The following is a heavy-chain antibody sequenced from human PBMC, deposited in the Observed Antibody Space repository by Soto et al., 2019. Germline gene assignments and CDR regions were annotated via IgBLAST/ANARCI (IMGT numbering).Heavy chain of an antibody. J-gene: IGHJ4*02. Sequence: GGSLRLSCAASGFTFSSYSMNWVRQAPGKGLEWVSSISSSSSYIYYADSEKGRFTISRDNAKNSLFLQMNSLIAEDTAVYYCARGFPLSSFDYWGQGTLVTVSS. V-gene: IGHV3-21*01. CDR3: ARGFPLSSFDY. CDR2: ISSSSSYI. CDR1: GFTFSSYS.